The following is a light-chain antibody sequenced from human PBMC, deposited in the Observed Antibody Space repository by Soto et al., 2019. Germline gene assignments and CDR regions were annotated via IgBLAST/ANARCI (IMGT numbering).Light chain of an antibody. CDR2: AAS. CDR1: QSIRSS. Sequence: EIQLTQAPSSLSASVGDRVTITCRASQSIRSSLNWYQQKPGKAPKFLIHAASSLQSGVPSRFSGSGSGTDFTLTISSLQPEDFATYYCQQSYSTPQTFGQGTKVDIK. V-gene: IGKV1-39*01. J-gene: IGKJ1*01. CDR3: QQSYSTPQT.